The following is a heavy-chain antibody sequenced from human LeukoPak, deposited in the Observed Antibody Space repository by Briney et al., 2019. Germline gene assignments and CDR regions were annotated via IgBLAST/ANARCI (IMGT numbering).Heavy chain of an antibody. CDR2: ISWNSGSI. CDR1: GFTFDDYA. CDR3: AKARSAAVGWYFDY. V-gene: IGHV3-9*01. D-gene: IGHD6-13*01. J-gene: IGHJ4*02. Sequence: PGGSLRLSCAASGFTFDDYAMHWVRQAPGKGLEWVSGISWNSGSIGYADSVKGRFTISRDNAKNSLYLQMNSLRAEDTALYYCAKARSAAVGWYFDYWGQGTLVTVSS.